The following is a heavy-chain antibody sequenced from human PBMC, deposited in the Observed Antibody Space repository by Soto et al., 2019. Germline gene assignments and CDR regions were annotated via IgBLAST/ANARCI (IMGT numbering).Heavy chain of an antibody. CDR1: GGTFSSYA. D-gene: IGHD2-15*01. J-gene: IGHJ5*02. V-gene: IGHV1-69*01. CDR3: ASGLQGDGYGYCRGGSCYSGNNWFGP. Sequence: QVQLVQSGAEVKKPGSSVKVSCKASGGTFSSYAISWVRQAPGQGLEWMGGIIPIFGTANYAQKFQGRVRITADESTSTAYMELGSLGSEDKAVYYCASGLQGDGYGYCRGGSCYSGNNWFGPWGQGTLVTVSS. CDR2: IIPIFGTA.